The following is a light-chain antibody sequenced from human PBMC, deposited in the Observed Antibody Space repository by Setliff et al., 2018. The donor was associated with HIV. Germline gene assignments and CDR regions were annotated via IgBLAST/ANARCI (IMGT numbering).Light chain of an antibody. CDR1: SSDVGNYNL. V-gene: IGLV2-14*02. Sequence: QSVLTQPASVSGSPGQSITISCTGTSSDVGNYNLVSWYQHHPGKAPKLMIFDVSSRPSGVSNRFSGSKFGNTASLTISGLQTEDEADYYCATWDDSLNGPFVFGGGTKVTVL. CDR2: DVS. J-gene: IGLJ1*01. CDR3: ATWDDSLNGPFV.